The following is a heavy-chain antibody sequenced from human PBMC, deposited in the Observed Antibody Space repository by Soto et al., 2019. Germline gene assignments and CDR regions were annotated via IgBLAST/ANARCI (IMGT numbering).Heavy chain of an antibody. D-gene: IGHD6-6*01. CDR2: MFASGST. CDR1: GDSITSYD. CDR3: ARGRYNTGSSIPYFDN. J-gene: IGHJ4*02. Sequence: QLQLQESGPGLVKPSETVSLTCTVSGDSITSYDWCWMRQPAGKGLEWIGRMFASGSTNYNPTLRSRVTLPIDRAKKQFSLKLNSVTAADTAVYFCARGRYNTGSSIPYFDNWGQGTLVTVSS. V-gene: IGHV4-4*07.